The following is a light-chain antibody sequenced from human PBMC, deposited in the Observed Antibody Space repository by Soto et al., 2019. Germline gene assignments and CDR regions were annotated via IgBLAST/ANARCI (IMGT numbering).Light chain of an antibody. CDR1: QSVSSY. CDR2: DAS. CDR3: HQYNYWPT. V-gene: IGKV3-11*01. Sequence: EIGLTQSPATLSLSPGERATLSCRASQSVSSYFACYQQKPGQAPNLLTYDASNRATGIPARFSGSGSGTEFTLTISSLQSEDFAVYYCHQYNYWPTFGQGTKVDIK. J-gene: IGKJ1*01.